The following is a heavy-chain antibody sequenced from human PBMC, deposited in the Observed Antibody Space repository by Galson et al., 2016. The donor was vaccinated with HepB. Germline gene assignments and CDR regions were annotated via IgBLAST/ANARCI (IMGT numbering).Heavy chain of an antibody. J-gene: IGHJ5*02. CDR2: INQAGSEK. V-gene: IGHV3-7*01. CDR1: GFTFSCYW. CDR3: ARETGDYCDSRGYYSNNWFDP. Sequence: SLRLSCAASGFTFSCYWMSWVRQAPGKGLEWVANINQAGSEKNYVDSVKGRFTISRDNAKNSLYLQMNSLRAEDTAVYYCARETGDYCDSRGYYSNNWFDPWGQGTLVTVSS. D-gene: IGHD3-22*01.